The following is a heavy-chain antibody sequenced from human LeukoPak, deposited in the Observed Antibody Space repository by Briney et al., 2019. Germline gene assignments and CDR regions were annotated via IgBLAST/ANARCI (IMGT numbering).Heavy chain of an antibody. Sequence: GGSLRLSCATSGFTVSSFYMSWVRQAPGKGLEWVSIISRASESIFYADSVKGRFTISRDNAKNSLYLQMNDLRAEDTAAYYCARGATDTTRWFGPWGQGTLVTVSS. J-gene: IGHJ5*02. CDR1: GFTVSSFY. V-gene: IGHV3-21*01. CDR3: ARGATDTTRWFGP. D-gene: IGHD1-26*01. CDR2: ISRASESI.